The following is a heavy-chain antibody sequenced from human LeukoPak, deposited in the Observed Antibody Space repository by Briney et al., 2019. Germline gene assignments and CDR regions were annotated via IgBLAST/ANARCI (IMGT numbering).Heavy chain of an antibody. CDR2: ISYDASNK. D-gene: IGHD3-22*01. V-gene: IGHV3-30*04. CDR1: GFSFSSFA. CDR3: AKEIRYYDIQA. Sequence: GGSLRLSCAASGFSFSSFAMHWVRQAPGKGLEWVSFISYDASNKYYPDSVKGRFTISRDNSKNTLYLQLNSLRAEDTAVYYCAKEIRYYDIQAWGQGTLVTVSS. J-gene: IGHJ4*02.